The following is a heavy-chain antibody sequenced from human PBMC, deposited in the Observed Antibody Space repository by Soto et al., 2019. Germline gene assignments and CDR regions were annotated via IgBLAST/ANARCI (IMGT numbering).Heavy chain of an antibody. CDR2: IYPGDSDT. CDR3: ARGPPPTPWWNYYYGMDV. Sequence: PGESLKISCKASGYSFTNYWIGWVRQMPGKGLEWMGIIYPGDSDTRYSPSFQGQVTISVDKSISAAYLQWSSLKASDTAMYYCARGPPPTPWWNYYYGMDVWGQGTTVTVSS. CDR1: GYSFTNYW. J-gene: IGHJ6*02. D-gene: IGHD2-15*01. V-gene: IGHV5-51*01.